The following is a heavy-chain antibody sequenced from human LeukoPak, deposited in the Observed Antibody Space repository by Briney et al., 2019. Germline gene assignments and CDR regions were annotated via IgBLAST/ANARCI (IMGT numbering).Heavy chain of an antibody. CDR3: AKDYSNYSMGY. V-gene: IGHV1-69-2*01. CDR2: VYPEEGET. D-gene: IGHD4-11*01. Sequence: ASVKVSCKVSVYTLTDYYMHWVQQAPGKGLEWMGLVYPEEGETKYAEKSRGRVTITADTSTDTAYMELSSMRSEDPAVYYCAKDYSNYSMGYWGQGTLVTVSS. J-gene: IGHJ4*02. CDR1: VYTLTDYY.